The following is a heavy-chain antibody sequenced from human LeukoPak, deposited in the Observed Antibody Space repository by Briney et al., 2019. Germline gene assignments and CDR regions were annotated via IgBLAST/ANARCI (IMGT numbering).Heavy chain of an antibody. J-gene: IGHJ3*02. CDR1: GYTFASYG. D-gene: IGHD3-22*01. CDR3: ARDEVAYYYDSSGSDAFDI. V-gene: IGHV1-18*01. Sequence: ASVKVSCQASGYTFASYGISWVRQAPGQGLEWMRWISAYNGNTNYAQKPQGRVTMTTDTSTSTAYMELRSLRSDDTAVYYCARDEVAYYYDSSGSDAFDIWGQGTIVAVSS. CDR2: ISAYNGNT.